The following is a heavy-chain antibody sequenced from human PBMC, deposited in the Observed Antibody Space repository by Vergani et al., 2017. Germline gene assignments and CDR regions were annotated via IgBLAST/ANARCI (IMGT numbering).Heavy chain of an antibody. CDR1: GYTFTSYS. J-gene: IGHJ6*02. Sequence: QVQLVQSGSELKKPGASLKVSCKASGYTFTSYSINWVRQAPGQGLEWMGWINTNTGATYAPGFSGRFVFSLDTSVSTAYLQISSLKAEDTAVYYCARAQGPAGYYYYGMDVWGQGTTVTVSS. V-gene: IGHV7-4-1*02. CDR3: ARAQGPAGYYYYGMDV. CDR2: INTNTGA.